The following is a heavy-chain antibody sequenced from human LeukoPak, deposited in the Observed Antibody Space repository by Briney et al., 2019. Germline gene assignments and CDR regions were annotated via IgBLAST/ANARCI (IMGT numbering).Heavy chain of an antibody. CDR2: ISSSGSTI. CDR1: GFIGGDGY. V-gene: IGHV3-11*01. CDR3: AKDLGYCSGGSCPYYFDY. D-gene: IGHD2-15*01. Sequence: GSLRLSCAVSGFIGGDGYMNWIRQAPGKGLEWVSYISSSGSTIYYADSVKGRFTISRDNAKNSLYLQMNSLRAEDTAVYYCAKDLGYCSGGSCPYYFDYWGQGTLVTVSS. J-gene: IGHJ4*02.